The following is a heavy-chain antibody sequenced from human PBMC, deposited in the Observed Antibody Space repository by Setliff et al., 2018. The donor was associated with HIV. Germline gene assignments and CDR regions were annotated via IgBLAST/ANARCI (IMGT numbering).Heavy chain of an antibody. CDR2: IFHSGDT. CDR1: GVSVGSGDYY. Sequence: PSETLSLTCSVSGVSVGSGDYYWHWIRQHPEKALEWIGYIFHSGDTYYNPSLKSRISMSVDTSKNQFSLELTSLTAADTAVYYCARHSGVASPNWFDPWGQGTLVTVSS. V-gene: IGHV4-31*03. CDR3: ARHSGVASPNWFDP. J-gene: IGHJ5*02. D-gene: IGHD3-10*01.